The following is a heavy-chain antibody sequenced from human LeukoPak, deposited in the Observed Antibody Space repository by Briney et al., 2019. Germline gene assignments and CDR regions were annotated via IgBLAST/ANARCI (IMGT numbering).Heavy chain of an antibody. V-gene: IGHV1-2*02. CDR2: LSPKSGAT. Sequence: ASVKVSCKASGYTFSGYYMHWVRQAPGQGLEWMGRLSPKSGATKYAQKFQGRVTLTRDLSLNTAYMELSSLTSDDTAVYYCARDTYGGSYFPLPYWGQGALVTVSS. D-gene: IGHD1-26*01. J-gene: IGHJ4*02. CDR3: ARDTYGGSYFPLPY. CDR1: GYTFSGYY.